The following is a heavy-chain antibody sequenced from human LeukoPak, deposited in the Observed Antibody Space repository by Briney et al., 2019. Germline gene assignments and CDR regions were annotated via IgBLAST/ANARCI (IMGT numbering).Heavy chain of an antibody. Sequence: ASVKVSCKASGYTFTGYYMHWVRQAPGQGLEWMGWINPNSGGTNYAQKSQGWVTMTRDTSISTAYMELSRLRSDDTAVYYCARVTYCSGGSCYSGAFDIWGQGTMVTVSS. CDR3: ARVTYCSGGSCYSGAFDI. D-gene: IGHD2-15*01. V-gene: IGHV1-2*04. J-gene: IGHJ3*02. CDR1: GYTFTGYY. CDR2: INPNSGGT.